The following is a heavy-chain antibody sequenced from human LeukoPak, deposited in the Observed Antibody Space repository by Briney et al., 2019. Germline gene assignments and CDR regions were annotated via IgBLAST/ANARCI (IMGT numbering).Heavy chain of an antibody. J-gene: IGHJ4*02. CDR2: ITTSDGNT. CDR1: GFTFSSYT. Sequence: PGGSLRLPCAASGFTFSSYTMSWVRQAPGKGLEWVSTITTSDGNTYYADSVKGQFTVSRDNSKNTLFLQMNSLRAEDTAVYYCAKDGGLWVSAHWGDSWGRGTLVTVSS. D-gene: IGHD7-27*01. CDR3: AKDGGLWVSAHWGDS. V-gene: IGHV3-23*01.